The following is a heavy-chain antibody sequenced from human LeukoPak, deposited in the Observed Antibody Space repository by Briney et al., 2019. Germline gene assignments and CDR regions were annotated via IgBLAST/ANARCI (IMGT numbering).Heavy chain of an antibody. CDR3: SRGLDSRKLGY. J-gene: IGHJ4*02. CDR1: GASFSSGDQY. CDR2: IHPSGTL. V-gene: IGHV4-31*03. D-gene: IGHD3-22*01. Sequence: SETLSLTCTVSGASFSSGDQYWNWLRQSPGKGLEWIGSIHPSGTLYNNPSLESRVTMSMDTSKNQFSLNLNSVTAADTAVYFCSRGLDSRKLGYWGQGTLVTVSS.